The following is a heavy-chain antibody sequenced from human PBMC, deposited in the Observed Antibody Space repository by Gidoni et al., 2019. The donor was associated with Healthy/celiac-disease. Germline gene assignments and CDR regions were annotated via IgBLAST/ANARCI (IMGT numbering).Heavy chain of an antibody. V-gene: IGHV4-34*01. CDR2: INHSGST. Sequence: QVQLQQWGAGLLKLSDTLSLTCAVYGGSFSGYYWSWIRQPPGRGLEWIGEINHSGSTNYNPSLKSRVTISVDTSKNQFSLKLSSVTAADTAVYYCAGAKARYWGQGTLVTVSS. CDR1: GGSFSGYY. CDR3: AGAKARY. J-gene: IGHJ4*02.